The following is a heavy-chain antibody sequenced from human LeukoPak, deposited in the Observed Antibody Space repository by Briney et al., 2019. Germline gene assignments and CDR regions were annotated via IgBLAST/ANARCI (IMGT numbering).Heavy chain of an antibody. D-gene: IGHD3/OR15-3a*01. J-gene: IGHJ5*02. CDR2: ISSGGSPT. CDR3: AYLRTPYYNDKWVDP. CDR1: GFTITSWS. Sequence: GGSLRLSCAVSGFTITSWSMNWVRQAPGKGLEWLSYISSGGSPTYYADSVKGRFTISRDDAKNLVYLQMNSLRAEDTAVYYCAYLRTPYYNDKWVDPWGQGALVTVSS. V-gene: IGHV3-48*04.